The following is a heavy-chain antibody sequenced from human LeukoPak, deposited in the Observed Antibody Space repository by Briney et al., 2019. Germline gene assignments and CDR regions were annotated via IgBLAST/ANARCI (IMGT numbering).Heavy chain of an antibody. CDR2: IKQDGSEK. CDR1: GFTSSSYW. J-gene: IGHJ5*02. V-gene: IGHV3-7*01. D-gene: IGHD3-10*01. CDR3: ARDLPTYYYGSGSPFDP. Sequence: GGSLRLSCAASGFTSSSYWMSWVRQAPGKGLEWVANIKQDGSEKYYVDSVKGRFTISRDNAKNSLYLQMNSLRAEDTAVYYCARDLPTYYYGSGSPFDPWGQGTLVTVSS.